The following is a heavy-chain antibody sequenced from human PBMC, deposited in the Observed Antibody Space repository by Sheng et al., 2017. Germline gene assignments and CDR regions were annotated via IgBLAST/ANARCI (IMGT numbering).Heavy chain of an antibody. Sequence: QVQLQQWGAGLLKPSETLSLTCAVYGGSFSGYYWSWIRQPPGKGLEWIGEINHSGSTNYNPSLKSRVTISVDTSKNQFSLKLSSVTAADTAVYYCARERIAARQGSDYWGQGTLVTVSS. CDR2: INHSGST. J-gene: IGHJ4*02. V-gene: IGHV4-34*01. D-gene: IGHD6-6*01. CDR3: ARERIAARQGSDY. CDR1: GGSFSGYY.